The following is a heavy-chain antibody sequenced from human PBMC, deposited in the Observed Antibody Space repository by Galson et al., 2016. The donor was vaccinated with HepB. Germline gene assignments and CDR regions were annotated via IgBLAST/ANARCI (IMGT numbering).Heavy chain of an antibody. CDR1: GHTFTSYY. J-gene: IGHJ6*02. CDR3: AAALGDYYYGMDV. V-gene: IGHV1-46*01. CDR2: INPRSGNT. D-gene: IGHD6-13*01. Sequence: SVKVSCKASGHTFTSYYIHWVRQAPGQGLEWMGIINPRSGNTNYAQKFQGRVTMTRDTSTSTVYMQLSSLRSDDTAVYYCAAALGDYYYGMDVWGQGTTVTVSS.